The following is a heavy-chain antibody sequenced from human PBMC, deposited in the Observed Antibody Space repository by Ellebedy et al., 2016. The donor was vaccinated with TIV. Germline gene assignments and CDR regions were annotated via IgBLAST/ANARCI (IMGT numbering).Heavy chain of an antibody. CDR2: ISASSDYI. Sequence: GESLKISCAASGFTFNIYNMNWVRQAPGKGLEWVSFISASSDYIHYADSVKGRFIISRDNAKNSLFLQMNSLRAEDTAVYFCTRDSGPSGSPYAFVIWGQGTMVTVSS. CDR3: TRDSGPSGSPYAFVI. CDR1: GFTFNIYN. V-gene: IGHV3-21*01. J-gene: IGHJ3*02. D-gene: IGHD1-26*01.